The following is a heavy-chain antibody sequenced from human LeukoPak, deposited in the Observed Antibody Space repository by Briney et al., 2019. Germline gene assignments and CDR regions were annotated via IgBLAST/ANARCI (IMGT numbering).Heavy chain of an antibody. V-gene: IGHV4-59*12. J-gene: IGHJ4*02. Sequence: SETLSLTCTVSGGSISSYYWSWIRQPPGKGLEWIGYIYYSGSTNYNPSLKSRVTISVDTSKNQFSLNLSSVTAADTAVYYCARASHYYYDNSGYYTFDYWGQGILVTVSS. CDR1: GGSISSYY. CDR3: ARASHYYYDNSGYYTFDY. D-gene: IGHD3-22*01. CDR2: IYYSGST.